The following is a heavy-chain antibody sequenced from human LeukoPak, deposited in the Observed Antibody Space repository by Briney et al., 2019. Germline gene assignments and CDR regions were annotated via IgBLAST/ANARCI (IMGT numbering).Heavy chain of an antibody. CDR2: ISPNSGGT. CDR3: ARGGQYVLHYDSSGYPPRGH. Sequence: GASVKVSCKASGYAFTGYYMHWVRQAPGQGLEWMGWISPNSGGTNYAQKFQGRVTMTRDPSISTAYMELSRLRSDDTAVYYCARGGQYVLHYDSSGYPPRGHWGQRTLVTVSS. CDR1: GYAFTGYY. D-gene: IGHD3-22*01. J-gene: IGHJ4*02. V-gene: IGHV1-2*02.